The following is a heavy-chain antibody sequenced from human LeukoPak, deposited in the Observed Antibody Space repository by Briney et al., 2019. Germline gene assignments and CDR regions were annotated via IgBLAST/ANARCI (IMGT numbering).Heavy chain of an antibody. D-gene: IGHD4-23*01. CDR2: VSTYNGNT. CDR3: ARVRGQVGTRSLDY. CDR1: GYTFSSYG. V-gene: IGHV1-18*01. Sequence: ASVKVSCKASGYTFSSYGISWVRRAPGQGLERMGWVSTYNGNTNYAQQLQGKATMTTDTSTSTAYMELRSLRSDDTAVYYCARVRGQVGTRSLDYWGQGTLVTVSS. J-gene: IGHJ4*02.